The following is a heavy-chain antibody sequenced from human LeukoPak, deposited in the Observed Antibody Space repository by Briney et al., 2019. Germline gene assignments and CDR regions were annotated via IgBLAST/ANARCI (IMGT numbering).Heavy chain of an antibody. J-gene: IGHJ4*02. CDR3: VVVVAASGSYYFDY. CDR2: IYPGDSDT. D-gene: IGHD2-15*01. V-gene: IGHV5-51*01. Sequence: GESLKISCKGSGYSFTSYWIGWVRQMPGKGLEWMGIIYPGDSDTRYSPSFQGQVTISADKSISTAYLQWSSLKASDTAVYYCVVVVAASGSYYFDYWGQGTLVTVSS. CDR1: GYSFTSYW.